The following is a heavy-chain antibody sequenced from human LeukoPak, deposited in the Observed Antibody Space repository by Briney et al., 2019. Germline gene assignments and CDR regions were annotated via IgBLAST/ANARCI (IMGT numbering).Heavy chain of an antibody. D-gene: IGHD6-13*01. CDR3: ARAGYSSSWWGHYYYYYYMDV. J-gene: IGHJ6*03. V-gene: IGHV3-7*03. CDR1: GFTFSSYA. Sequence: GGSLRLSCAASGFTFSSYAMSWVRQAPGKGLEWVATIRQDGSQEYYVDSVKGRFTISRDNAKNSLYLQMDSLRAEDTAVYYCARAGYSSSWWGHYYYYYYMDVWGKGTTVTISS. CDR2: IRQDGSQE.